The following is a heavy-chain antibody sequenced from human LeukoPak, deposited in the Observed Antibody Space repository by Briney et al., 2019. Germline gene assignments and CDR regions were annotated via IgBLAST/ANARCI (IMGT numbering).Heavy chain of an antibody. CDR2: IYHSGST. CDR1: GGSISSGGYS. V-gene: IGHV4-30-2*01. D-gene: IGHD1-26*01. J-gene: IGHJ6*02. CDR3: ARRSPYYYGMDV. Sequence: PSQTLSLTCAVSGGSISSGGYSWSWIRQPPGKGLEWIGYIYHSGSTYYNPSLKSRVTISVDSPQNQFSLKLSSVTAADTAVYYCARRSPYYYGMDVWGQGTTVTVSS.